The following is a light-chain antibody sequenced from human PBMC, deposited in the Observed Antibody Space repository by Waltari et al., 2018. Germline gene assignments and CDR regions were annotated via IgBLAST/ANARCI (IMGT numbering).Light chain of an antibody. V-gene: IGKV4-1*01. CDR2: WAS. Sequence: DIVMTQSPDSLAVSLGERATINCKSSQSVLYSSNNENYLAWYQLKPGQPPKLLIYWASARRSGVPDRFGGSGSGTDFTLTISSLQAEDVAVYYCQQYYSIPPAFGQGTKLEIQ. J-gene: IGKJ2*01. CDR1: QSVLYSSNNENY. CDR3: QQYYSIPPA.